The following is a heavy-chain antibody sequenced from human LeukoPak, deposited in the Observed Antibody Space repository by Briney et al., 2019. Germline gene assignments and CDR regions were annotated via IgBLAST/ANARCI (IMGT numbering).Heavy chain of an antibody. CDR3: ARRHAYYYDSSGYDKGYDY. CDR1: GYSFTSYW. Sequence: GESLKISCKGSGYSFTSYWIGWVRQVPGKGLEWMGIIYPGDSDTRYSPSFQGQVTISADKSISTAYLQWSSLKASDTAMYYCARRHAYYYDSSGYDKGYDYWGQGTLVTVSS. V-gene: IGHV5-51*01. CDR2: IYPGDSDT. J-gene: IGHJ4*02. D-gene: IGHD3-22*01.